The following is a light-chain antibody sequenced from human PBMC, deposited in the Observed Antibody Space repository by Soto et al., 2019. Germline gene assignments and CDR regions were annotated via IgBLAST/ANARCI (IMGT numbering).Light chain of an antibody. Sequence: EIVLTQSPGTLSLSPGERATLSCRASQSVSSSYLAWYQQKPGQAPRLLIYGASSRATGIPDRFSGSESGTDFTLTISSLEPEDFAVYYCQQYGSSPRTFGQGTKVAIK. CDR3: QQYGSSPRT. V-gene: IGKV3-20*01. CDR1: QSVSSSY. CDR2: GAS. J-gene: IGKJ1*01.